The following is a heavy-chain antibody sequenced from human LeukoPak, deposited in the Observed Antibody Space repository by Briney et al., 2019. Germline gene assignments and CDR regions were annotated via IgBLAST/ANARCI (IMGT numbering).Heavy chain of an antibody. CDR1: GFTFSSYW. CDR3: ARTRHGYWGY. D-gene: IGHD5-18*01. V-gene: IGHV3-7*05. J-gene: IGHJ4*02. Sequence: GGSLRLSCAASGFTFSSYWMSWVRQAPGKGLEWVAIIKEDGSEKNYVDSVKGRFTISRDNAKNSLYLHMNSLRAEDTAVYYCARTRHGYWGYWGQGTLVSVSS. CDR2: IKEDGSEK.